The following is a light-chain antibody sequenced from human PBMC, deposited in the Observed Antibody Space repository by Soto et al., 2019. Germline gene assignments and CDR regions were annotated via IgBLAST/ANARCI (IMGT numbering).Light chain of an antibody. V-gene: IGKV1-5*03. Sequence: DLQMTKSPSTLSASVGDRVTITCRASQSINSWLAWYQQKPGKAPKLLIYKASSLESGVPSRFSGSGSGTEFILTISSLQPDDFATYYCQQYNYLWTFGQGTKVEIK. J-gene: IGKJ1*01. CDR2: KAS. CDR1: QSINSW. CDR3: QQYNYLWT.